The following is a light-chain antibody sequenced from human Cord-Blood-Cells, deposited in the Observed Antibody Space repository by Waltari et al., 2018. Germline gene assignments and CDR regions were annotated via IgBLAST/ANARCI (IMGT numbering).Light chain of an antibody. V-gene: IGKV3-20*01. Sequence: EIVLTQSPGTLSLSPGERATLSCRASQSVSSSHLAWYQQKPGMAPRLLIYGASSRATGIPDRFSGSGSGTDFTLTISRLEPEDFAVYYCQQYGSSPTWTFGQGTKVEIK. J-gene: IGKJ1*01. CDR3: QQYGSSPTWT. CDR2: GAS. CDR1: QSVSSSH.